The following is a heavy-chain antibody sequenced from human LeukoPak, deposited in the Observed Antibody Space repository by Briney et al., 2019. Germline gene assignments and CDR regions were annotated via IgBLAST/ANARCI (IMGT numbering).Heavy chain of an antibody. CDR1: GFTFSSYG. Sequence: GGSLRLSCAASGFTFSSYGMHWVRQAPGKGLEWVAVIWYDGSDKYYADSVKGRFTISRDNSKITLYLQMNSLRAEDTAVYYCAKLFEDIVVVPAAIPSYYYYMDVWGKGTTVTVSS. V-gene: IGHV3-33*06. CDR3: AKLFEDIVVVPAAIPSYYYYMDV. J-gene: IGHJ6*03. CDR2: IWYDGSDK. D-gene: IGHD2-2*02.